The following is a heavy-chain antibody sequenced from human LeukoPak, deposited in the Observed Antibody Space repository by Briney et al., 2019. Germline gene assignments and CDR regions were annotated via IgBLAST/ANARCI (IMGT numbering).Heavy chain of an antibody. D-gene: IGHD6-13*01. CDR2: ISGDGGST. CDR3: AKDMVGAAAGYYYYYYGMDV. J-gene: IGHJ6*02. V-gene: IGHV3-43*02. Sequence: GGSLRLSCAASGFTFDDYAMHWVRQAPGKGLEWVSLISGDGGSTYYADSVKRRFTISRDNSKNSLYLQMDSLRTEDTALYYCAKDMVGAAAGYYYYYYGMDVWGQGTTVTVSS. CDR1: GFTFDDYA.